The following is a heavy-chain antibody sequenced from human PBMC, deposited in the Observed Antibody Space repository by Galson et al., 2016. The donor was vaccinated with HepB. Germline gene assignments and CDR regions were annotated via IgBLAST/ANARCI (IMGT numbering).Heavy chain of an antibody. D-gene: IGHD3-22*01. CDR1: GFTFRSYA. J-gene: IGHJ4*02. CDR3: ARVDEGYYYLIDY. V-gene: IGHV3-23*01. CDR2: ISGSGGST. Sequence: SLRLSCAASGFTFRSYAMSWVRQAPGKGLEWVSAISGSGGSTYYANSVKGRFTISRDNAKNSLYLQMNSLRDEDTAVYYCARVDEGYYYLIDYWGQGTLVTVSS.